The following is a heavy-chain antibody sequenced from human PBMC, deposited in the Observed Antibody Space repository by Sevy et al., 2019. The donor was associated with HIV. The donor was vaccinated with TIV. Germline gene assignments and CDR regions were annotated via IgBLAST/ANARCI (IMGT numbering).Heavy chain of an antibody. V-gene: IGHV3-30-3*01. Sequence: GGSLRLSCAASGFTFSSYAMHWVCQAPGKGLEWVAVISYDGSNKYYADSVKGRFTISRDNSKNALYLQMNSLRAEDTAVYYCAREGLVGATLRAFDIWGQGTMVTVSS. J-gene: IGHJ3*02. CDR3: AREGLVGATLRAFDI. CDR2: ISYDGSNK. D-gene: IGHD1-26*01. CDR1: GFTFSSYA.